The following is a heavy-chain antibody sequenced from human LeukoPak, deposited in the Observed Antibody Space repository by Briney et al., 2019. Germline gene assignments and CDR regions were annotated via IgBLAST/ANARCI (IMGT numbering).Heavy chain of an antibody. Sequence: KASETLSLTCAVYGGSFSGYYWSWIRQPPGKGLEWIGEINHSGSTNYNPSPKSRVTISVDTSKNQFSLKLSSVTAADTAVYYCALRRDGYNYGFDYWGQGTLVTVSS. D-gene: IGHD5-24*01. CDR3: ALRRDGYNYGFDY. V-gene: IGHV4-34*01. CDR1: GGSFSGYY. J-gene: IGHJ4*02. CDR2: INHSGST.